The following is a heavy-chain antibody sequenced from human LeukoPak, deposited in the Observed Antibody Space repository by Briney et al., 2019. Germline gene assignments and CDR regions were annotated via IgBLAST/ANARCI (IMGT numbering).Heavy chain of an antibody. Sequence: GGSLRLSCAASGFTFSGSAMHWVRQASGKGLEWVGRIRSKANSYATAYAASVKGRFTISRDDSKNTAYLQMNSLKTEDTAVYYCTRPGTPYSSSSGGLDYWGQGTLVTVSS. CDR1: GFTFSGSA. D-gene: IGHD6-6*01. CDR2: IRSKANSYAT. CDR3: TRPGTPYSSSSGGLDY. V-gene: IGHV3-73*01. J-gene: IGHJ4*02.